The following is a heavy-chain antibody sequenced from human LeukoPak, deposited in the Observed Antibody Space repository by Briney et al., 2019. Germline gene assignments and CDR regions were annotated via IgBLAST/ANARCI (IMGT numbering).Heavy chain of an antibody. D-gene: IGHD1-20*01. V-gene: IGHV4-39*07. J-gene: IGHJ6*02. CDR3: ARGPNWTGMDV. CDR1: GGSISSGGYY. Sequence: PSETLSLTCTVSGGSISSGGYYWSWTRRPPGKGLEWIGEINHSGSTNYNPSLKSRVTVSVDTSKNQFSLKLSSVTAADTAVYYCARGPNWTGMDVWGQGTTVTVSS. CDR2: INHSGST.